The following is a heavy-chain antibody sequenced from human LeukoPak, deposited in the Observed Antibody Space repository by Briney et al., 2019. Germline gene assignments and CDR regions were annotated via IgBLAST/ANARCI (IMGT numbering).Heavy chain of an antibody. V-gene: IGHV5-51*01. J-gene: IGHJ6*02. CDR2: IYPGDSDT. Sequence: KCGESLKISCKDSGYSFTSYWIGWVRQMPGKGLEWMGIIYPGDSDTRYSPSFQGQVTISADKSISTAYLQWSSLKASDTAMYYCARQDGDYVGYYYYGMDVWGQGTTVTVSS. CDR3: ARQDGDYVGYYYYGMDV. CDR1: GYSFTSYW. D-gene: IGHD4-17*01.